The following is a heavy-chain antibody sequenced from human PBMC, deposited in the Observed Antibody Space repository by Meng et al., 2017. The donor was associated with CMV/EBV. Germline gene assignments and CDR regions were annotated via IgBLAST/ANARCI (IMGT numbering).Heavy chain of an antibody. CDR2: ISYDGSNK. J-gene: IGHJ4*02. Sequence: GESLKISCAASGFTFSSYAMHWVRQAPGKGLEWVAVISYDGSNKYYADSVKGRFTISRDNSKNTLYLQMNSLRAEDTAVYYCAREDSGLNYCDYWGQGTLVTVSS. D-gene: IGHD3-10*01. CDR3: AREDSGLNYCDY. V-gene: IGHV3-30-3*01. CDR1: GFTFSSYA.